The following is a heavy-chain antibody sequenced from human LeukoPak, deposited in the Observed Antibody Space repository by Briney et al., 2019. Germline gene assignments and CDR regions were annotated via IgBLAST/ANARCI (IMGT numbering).Heavy chain of an antibody. V-gene: IGHV3-23*01. D-gene: IGHD6-19*01. CDR3: AKDRGIAVAGSFDY. CDR1: GFTFSSYA. J-gene: IGHJ4*02. CDR2: ISGSDGST. Sequence: XGSLRLSCAASGFTFSSYAMSWVGQAPGKGLEWVSAISGSDGSTYYADSVKGRFPISRPNSKTTLYLQMNSLRAEDTAVYYCAKDRGIAVAGSFDYWGQGPLVTVS.